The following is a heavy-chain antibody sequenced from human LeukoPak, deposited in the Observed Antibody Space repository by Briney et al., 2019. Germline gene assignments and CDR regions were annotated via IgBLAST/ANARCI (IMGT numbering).Heavy chain of an antibody. D-gene: IGHD3-22*01. J-gene: IGHJ4*02. V-gene: IGHV5-51*01. CDR3: ARAGYYDSSGFFDY. CDR2: IYPGDSDT. CDR1: GYRFTSYW. Sequence: GESLKISCQGSGYRFTSYWIGWVRQMPGKGLELMGIIYPGDSDTRYSPSFQGQVTISADKSISTAYLQLSSQKASDTAMYYCARAGYYDSSGFFDYWGQGTLVTVSS.